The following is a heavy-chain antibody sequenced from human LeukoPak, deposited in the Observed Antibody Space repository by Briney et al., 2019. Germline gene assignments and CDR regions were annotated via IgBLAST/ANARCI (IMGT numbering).Heavy chain of an antibody. V-gene: IGHV4-39*01. CDR3: VSPRGFSYGYFDY. D-gene: IGHD5-18*01. CDR1: GGSISSGSAY. J-gene: IGHJ4*02. CDR2: IYYSKNT. Sequence: PSETLSLTCTVSGGSISSGSAYWGWIRQPPGKGLEWIGSIYYSKNTYYNPSLKSRVTISADTSKNQFSLTLGSVSATDTAVYYCVSPRGFSYGYFDYWGQGTLVTVSS.